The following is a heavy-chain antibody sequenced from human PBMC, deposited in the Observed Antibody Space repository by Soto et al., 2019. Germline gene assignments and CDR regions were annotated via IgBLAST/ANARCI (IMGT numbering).Heavy chain of an antibody. CDR3: ARLGKRGIIVATMGKFDY. J-gene: IGHJ4*02. CDR1: GGSISSSSYY. Sequence: PSETLSLTCTVSGGSISSSSYYWVWIRQPPGKGLEWIGEINHSGSTNYNPSLKSRVTISVDTSKNQFSLKLSSVTAADTAVYYCARLGKRGIIVATMGKFDYWGQGTLVTVSS. V-gene: IGHV4-39*07. D-gene: IGHD5-12*01. CDR2: INHSGST.